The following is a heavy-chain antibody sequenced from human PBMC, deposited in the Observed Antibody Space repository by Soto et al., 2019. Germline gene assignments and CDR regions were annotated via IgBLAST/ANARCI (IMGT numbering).Heavy chain of an antibody. CDR2: INAGNGNT. CDR1: GYTFTSYA. J-gene: IGHJ1*01. D-gene: IGHD6-13*01. V-gene: IGHV1-3*01. Sequence: QVQLVQSGAEVKKPGASVKVSCKSSGYTFTSYAMHWVRQAPGQRLEWMGWINAGNGNTKYSQKLQGRVTITRATSASTAYMELSSLGAEDRAVSFFTRGEGIAMDWGQGTLVTVSS. CDR3: TRGEGIAMD.